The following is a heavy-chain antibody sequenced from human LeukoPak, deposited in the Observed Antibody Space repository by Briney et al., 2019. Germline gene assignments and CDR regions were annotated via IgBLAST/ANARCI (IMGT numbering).Heavy chain of an antibody. V-gene: IGHV3-11*04. J-gene: IGHJ4*02. Sequence: GGSLRPSCAASGFTFSDYYMSWIRQAPGKGLEWVSYISSSGSTIYYADSVKGRFTISWDNAKNSLYLQMNSLRAEDTAVYYCARVRTTVTTMYYFDYWGQGTLVTVSS. CDR1: GFTFSDYY. D-gene: IGHD4-17*01. CDR3: ARVRTTVTTMYYFDY. CDR2: ISSSGSTI.